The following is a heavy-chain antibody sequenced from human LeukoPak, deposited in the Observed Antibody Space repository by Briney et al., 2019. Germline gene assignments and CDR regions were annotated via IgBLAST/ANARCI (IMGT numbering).Heavy chain of an antibody. V-gene: IGHV1-18*01. CDR3: ARYGDYASRFDY. J-gene: IGHJ4*02. CDR2: ISAYNGNT. Sequence: ASVKVSCTASGYTFTSYGISWVRQAPGQGPEWMGWISAYNGNTNYAQKLQGRVTMTTDTSTSTAYMELRSLRSDDTAVYYCARYGDYASRFDYWGQGTLVTVSS. CDR1: GYTFTSYG. D-gene: IGHD4-17*01.